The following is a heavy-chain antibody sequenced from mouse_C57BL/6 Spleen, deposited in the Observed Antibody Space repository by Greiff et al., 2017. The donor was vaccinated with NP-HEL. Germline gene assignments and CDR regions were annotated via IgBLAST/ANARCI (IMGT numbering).Heavy chain of an antibody. V-gene: IGHV5-6*02. D-gene: IGHD3-2*02. CDR3: AREGSSGYHFFDY. Sequence: EVMLVESGGDLVKPGGSLKLSCAASGFTFSSYGMSWVRQTPDKRLEWVATISSGGSYTYYPDSVKGRFTISRDNAKNTLYLQMSSLKSEDTAMYYCAREGSSGYHFFDYWGQGTTLTVSS. CDR1: GFTFSSYG. CDR2: ISSGGSYT. J-gene: IGHJ2*01.